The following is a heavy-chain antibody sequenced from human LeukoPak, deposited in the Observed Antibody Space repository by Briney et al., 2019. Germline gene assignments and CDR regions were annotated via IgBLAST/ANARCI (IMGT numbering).Heavy chain of an antibody. V-gene: IGHV3-7*03. CDR1: EFNFGNYW. D-gene: IGHD6-25*01. J-gene: IGHJ4*02. CDR2: IKQDGSDR. Sequence: GGSLRLSCVVSEFNFGNYWMSWVRQTPGKGLEWVANIKQDGSDRYYVDSVKGRFIISRDNAKNSLYLQMNSLRDEDTAVYYCARASAAHGGYWGQGTPVIVSS. CDR3: ARASAAHGGY.